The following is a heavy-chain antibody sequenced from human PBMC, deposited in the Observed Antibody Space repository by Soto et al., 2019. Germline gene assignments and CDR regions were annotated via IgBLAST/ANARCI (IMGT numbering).Heavy chain of an antibody. CDR3: ARNGVSAAADFDY. CDR1: GGSISSYY. J-gene: IGHJ4*02. V-gene: IGHV4-59*01. CDR2: IYYNGNT. D-gene: IGHD2-2*01. Sequence: SETLSLTCTVSGGSISSYYWNWIRQSPGKGLEWIGHIYYNGNTKYNPFLESRVTISVDTSRNQFSLKLSSVTAADTAVYYCARNGVSAAADFDYWGQGALVTVSS.